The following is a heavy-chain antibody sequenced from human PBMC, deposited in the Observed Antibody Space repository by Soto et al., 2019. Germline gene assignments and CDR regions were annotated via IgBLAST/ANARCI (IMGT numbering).Heavy chain of an antibody. Sequence: EVQLVESGGGLVKPGGSLRLSCAASGFTFSSYVMSWVRQAPGQGLEWVSSIAISTNYIYYADSVKGRFTISRDNAKNSLYLQMNSLRAEDTDVDYCARFPDSGTYYFDYWGQGTLVTVSS. D-gene: IGHD1-26*01. CDR3: ARFPDSGTYYFDY. J-gene: IGHJ4*02. V-gene: IGHV3-21*01. CDR1: GFTFSSYV. CDR2: IAISTNYI.